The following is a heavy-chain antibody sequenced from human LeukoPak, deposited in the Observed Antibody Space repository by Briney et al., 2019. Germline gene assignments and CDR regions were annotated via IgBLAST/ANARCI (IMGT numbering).Heavy chain of an antibody. CDR1: GDTFRTYD. CDR2: INPNSGGT. D-gene: IGHD1-26*01. V-gene: IGHV1-2*02. Sequence: ASVKVSCKTSGDTFRTYDIHWVRQAPGQGLEWMGWINPNSGGTHYAQKFQGRVTMTRDTSISTAYMELSRLRSDDTAVYYCAGLVGATMFDYWGQGTLVTVSS. CDR3: AGLVGATMFDY. J-gene: IGHJ4*02.